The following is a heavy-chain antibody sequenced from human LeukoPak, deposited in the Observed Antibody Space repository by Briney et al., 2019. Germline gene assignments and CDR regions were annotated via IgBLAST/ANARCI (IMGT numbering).Heavy chain of an antibody. V-gene: IGHV3-23*01. J-gene: IGHJ4*02. D-gene: IGHD2-2*01. CDR1: GFTFSSYS. CDR2: ISRGGYDI. Sequence: PGGSLTLSCPASGFTFSSYSMNWVRQAQGKGLEWVAVISRGGYDIYHPDSVKGRFAISSDNSESTLYLQMNGLRAEETAVYYCAKSSTPTNCRSLDYWGQGTLATVSS. CDR3: AKSSTPTNCRSLDY.